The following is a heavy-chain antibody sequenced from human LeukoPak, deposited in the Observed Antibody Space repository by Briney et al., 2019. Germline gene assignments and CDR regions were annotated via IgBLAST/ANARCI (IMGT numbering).Heavy chain of an antibody. D-gene: IGHD6-19*01. CDR3: ARQGSGWSHFDY. J-gene: IGHJ4*02. V-gene: IGHV4-61*08. CDR1: GGSIRRDGNL. Sequence: PSETLSLTCTVSGGSIRRDGNLWSWIRQPPGKGLEWIGYIYYSGSTNYNPSLKSRVTISVDTSKNQFSLKLSSVTAADTAVYYCARQGSGWSHFDYWGQGTLVTVSS. CDR2: IYYSGST.